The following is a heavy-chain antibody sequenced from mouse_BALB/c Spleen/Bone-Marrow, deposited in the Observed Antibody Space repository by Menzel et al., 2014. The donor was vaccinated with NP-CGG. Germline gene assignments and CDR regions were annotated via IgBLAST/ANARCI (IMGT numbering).Heavy chain of an antibody. CDR2: ILPGNTNA. CDR1: GYTFSNYW. J-gene: IGHJ4*01. CDR3: ARGWYSMDD. V-gene: IGHV1-9*01. Sequence: VQLQESGAEQMQPGASVKISCKATGYTFSNYWIEWVKQRPGHGLEWIGEILPGNTNANYNEKFKGRATFTADTSSNTAYMQLSSLTSVDSAVYYCARGWYSMDDWGQGTSVTVSS.